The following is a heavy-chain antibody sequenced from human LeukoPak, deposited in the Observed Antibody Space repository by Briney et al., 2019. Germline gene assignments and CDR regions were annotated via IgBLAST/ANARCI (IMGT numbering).Heavy chain of an antibody. CDR1: GYTLTELS. D-gene: IGHD4-17*01. V-gene: IGHV1-24*01. CDR2: FDPEDGET. CDR3: ATVLYGDYGYFDY. Sequence: ASVKVSCKVSGYTLTELSMHWVRQAPGKGLEWMGGFDPEDGETIYAQKFQGRVTMTEDTSTDTAYMELSSLRSEDTAVYYCATVLYGDYGYFDYWGREPWSPSPQ. J-gene: IGHJ4*02.